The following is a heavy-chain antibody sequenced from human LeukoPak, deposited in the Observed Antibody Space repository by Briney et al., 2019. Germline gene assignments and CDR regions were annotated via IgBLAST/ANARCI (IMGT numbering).Heavy chain of an antibody. V-gene: IGHV1-69*13. Sequence: ASVKVSCKASGGTFSSYAISWVRQAPGQGLEWMGGIIPIFGTASYAQKFQGRVTITADESTSTAYMELSRLRSDDTAVYYCARKGLRLLDWLSEYFFDYWGQGTLVTVSS. CDR3: ARKGLRLLDWLSEYFFDY. J-gene: IGHJ4*02. CDR2: IIPIFGTA. CDR1: GGTFSSYA. D-gene: IGHD3-3*01.